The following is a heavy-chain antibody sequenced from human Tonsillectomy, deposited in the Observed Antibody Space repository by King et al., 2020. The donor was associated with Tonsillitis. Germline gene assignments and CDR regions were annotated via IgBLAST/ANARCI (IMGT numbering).Heavy chain of an antibody. D-gene: IGHD3-22*01. CDR2: IKQDGSEK. J-gene: IGHJ6*03. CDR3: ARNSSDPKFYYYYYMDV. V-gene: IGHV3-7*04. CDR1: GFTFCYYW. Sequence: VQLVESGGGLVRPGGSLRLSCAASGFTFCYYWMTWVRQAPGKGLEWVANIKQDGSEKYSVDSLKGRFTISRDNAKNSVYLQMNSLRAEDTAVYHCARNSSDPKFYYYYYMDVWGNGTTVTVSS.